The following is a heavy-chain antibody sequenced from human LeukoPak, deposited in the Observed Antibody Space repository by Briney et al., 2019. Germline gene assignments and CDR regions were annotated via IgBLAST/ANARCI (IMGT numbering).Heavy chain of an antibody. V-gene: IGHV3-30*18. CDR2: ISYDGSNK. Sequence: GGSLRLSCAASGFTFSNYGMHWVRQAPGKGLEWVAVISYDGSNKYYADSVKGRFTISRDNSKNTLYVLMNSLRAEDTAVYYCAKGYGEYWPHYYYYGMDVWGQGTTVTVSS. J-gene: IGHJ6*02. CDR1: GFTFSNYG. D-gene: IGHD4-17*01. CDR3: AKGYGEYWPHYYYYGMDV.